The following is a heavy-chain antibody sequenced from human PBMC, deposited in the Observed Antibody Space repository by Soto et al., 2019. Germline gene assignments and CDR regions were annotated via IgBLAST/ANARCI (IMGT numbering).Heavy chain of an antibody. Sequence: GGSLRHSCSSSLFTFTSFGMTLVLHAPGRGLEWVSHINSGGSVILYADSVKGRVTISRDNSKNSLYLEMNSLRADDTAVYFCARDEDGTYEFDYWGQGTLVTVSS. CDR1: LFTFTSFG. V-gene: IGHV3-48*04. CDR3: ARDEDGTYEFDY. D-gene: IGHD3-22*01. CDR2: INSGGSVI. J-gene: IGHJ4*02.